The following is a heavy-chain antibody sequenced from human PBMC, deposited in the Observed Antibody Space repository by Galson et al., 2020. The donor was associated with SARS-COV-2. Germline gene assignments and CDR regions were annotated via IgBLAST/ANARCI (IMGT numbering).Heavy chain of an antibody. CDR1: GFTFSSYW. CDR3: AREKYYDFWSGYNYGMDV. Sequence: GGSLRLSCAASGFTFSSYWMSWVRQAPGKGLEWVANIKQDGSEKYYVDSVKGRFTISRDNAKNSLYLQMNSLRAEDTAVYYCAREKYYDFWSGYNYGMDVWGQGTTVTVSS. V-gene: IGHV3-7*01. J-gene: IGHJ6*02. CDR2: IKQDGSEK. D-gene: IGHD3-3*01.